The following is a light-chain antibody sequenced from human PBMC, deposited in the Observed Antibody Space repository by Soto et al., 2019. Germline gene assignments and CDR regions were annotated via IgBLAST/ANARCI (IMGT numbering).Light chain of an antibody. CDR1: QSVRSW. Sequence: DIQMTQSPSTLSASVGDRVIITCRASQSVRSWLAWYQQKPGNAPKLLIYKASNLKGGVPSRFSGSGSGTEFTLTISGLQPDDFATYYCQQYNTYSSFTFGPGTKVDIK. CDR2: KAS. CDR3: QQYNTYSSFT. V-gene: IGKV1-5*03. J-gene: IGKJ3*01.